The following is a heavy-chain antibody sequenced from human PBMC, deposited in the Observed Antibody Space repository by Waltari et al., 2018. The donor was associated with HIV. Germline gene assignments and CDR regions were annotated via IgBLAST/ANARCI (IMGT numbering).Heavy chain of an antibody. CDR2: INSDGSST. J-gene: IGHJ4*02. CDR3: ARTFTVATISPLLH. CDR1: GFTFSSYW. Sequence: EVQLVESGGGLVQPGGSLRLSGAASGFTFSSYWMHWVRQVPGKGLVWVSRINSDGSSTTYADSVKGRFTISRDNAKSTLYLQMNSLRDEDTAVYYCARTFTVATISPLLHWGQGTLVTVSS. V-gene: IGHV3-74*01. D-gene: IGHD5-12*01.